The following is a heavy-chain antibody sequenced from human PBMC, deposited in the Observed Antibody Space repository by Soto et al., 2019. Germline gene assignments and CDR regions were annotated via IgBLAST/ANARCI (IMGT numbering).Heavy chain of an antibody. Sequence: QVQLQQWGAGLLEPSETLSLTCGISGGAFSGFYWSWIRQSVAKGLEWIGEINHSGTTHYNPSLVSRVNIWIDTSKSQFSLNVNSVTAADTAIYYCARQVLQYHCMDPWGQGTLVSVSS. CDR2: INHSGTT. CDR3: ARQVLQYHCMDP. J-gene: IGHJ5*02. CDR1: GGAFSGFY. V-gene: IGHV4-34*01. D-gene: IGHD1-1*01.